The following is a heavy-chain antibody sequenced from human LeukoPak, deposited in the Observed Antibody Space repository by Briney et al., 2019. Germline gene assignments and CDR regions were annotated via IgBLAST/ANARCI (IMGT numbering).Heavy chain of an antibody. CDR1: GGSISSYF. CDR3: ARRGPYSKPDY. D-gene: IGHD4-11*01. Sequence: SETLSLTCTVSGGSISSYFWSWIRQPPGKGLEWIGYIYYSGSTNYNPSLKSRVTISVDTCKNQFSLKLSSVTAADTAVYYCARRGPYSKPDYWGQGTLVTVSS. CDR2: IYYSGST. J-gene: IGHJ4*02. V-gene: IGHV4-59*08.